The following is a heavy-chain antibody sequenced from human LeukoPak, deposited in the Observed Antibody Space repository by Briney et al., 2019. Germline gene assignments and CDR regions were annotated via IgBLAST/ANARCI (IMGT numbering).Heavy chain of an antibody. J-gene: IGHJ4*02. CDR2: IKSKTDGGTT. Sequence: PGGSLRLSCAASGFTFSDAWMSWVRQAPGMGLEWVGRIKSKTDGGTTDYAAPVKGRFTISRDDSKTTLYLQINSLRTDDTAVYYCTADMPTSSRASDYWGQGTLVTVSS. D-gene: IGHD1-26*01. CDR3: TADMPTSSRASDY. CDR1: GFTFSDAW. V-gene: IGHV3-15*01.